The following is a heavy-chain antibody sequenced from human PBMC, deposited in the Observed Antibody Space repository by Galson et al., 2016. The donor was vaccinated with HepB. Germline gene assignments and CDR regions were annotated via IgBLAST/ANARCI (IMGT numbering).Heavy chain of an antibody. J-gene: IGHJ6*02. CDR1: GFTFGSYD. CDR3: TRMSPRRFGMDV. Sequence: SLRLSCAASGFTFGSYDMHWVRQVTGKGLEWVSGIGGGGDTYYPGSVKGRFTISRENAKNTLYLEMNNRRAGDTAVYYCTRMSPRRFGMDVWGQGTTVTVSS. CDR2: IGGGGDT. V-gene: IGHV3-13*01.